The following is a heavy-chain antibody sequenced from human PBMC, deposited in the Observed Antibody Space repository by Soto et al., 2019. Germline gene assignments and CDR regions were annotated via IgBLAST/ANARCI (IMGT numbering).Heavy chain of an antibody. J-gene: IGHJ4*02. D-gene: IGHD6-19*01. CDR1: GGSISGNY. V-gene: IGHV4-59*01. CDR2: IFYSGNT. CDR3: ARVGSSGWSPDY. Sequence: SETLSLTCTVSGGSISGNYWIWIRQSPTKGLEWIGHIFYSGNTNYNPSLKSRVTLSADTSKNQFSLRLSSVTAADTAVYYCARVGSSGWSPDYWGQGILVTVSS.